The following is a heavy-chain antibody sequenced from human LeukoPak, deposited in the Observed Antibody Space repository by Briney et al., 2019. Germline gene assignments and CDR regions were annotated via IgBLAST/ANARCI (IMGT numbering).Heavy chain of an antibody. D-gene: IGHD3-22*01. CDR2: INPSGGST. Sequence: ASVKVSCKASGYTFTGYYMHWVRQAPGQGLEWMGIINPSGGSTSYAQKFQGRVTMTRDMSTSTVYMELSSLRSEDTAVYYCACSNAYYYDSSGYYFLYWGQGTLVTVSS. V-gene: IGHV1-46*01. CDR3: ACSNAYYYDSSGYYFLY. CDR1: GYTFTGYY. J-gene: IGHJ4*02.